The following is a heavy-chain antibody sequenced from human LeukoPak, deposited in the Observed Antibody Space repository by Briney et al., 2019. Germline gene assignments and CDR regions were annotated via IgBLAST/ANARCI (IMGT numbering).Heavy chain of an antibody. Sequence: PSETLSLTCTVSGGSISSYYWGWIRQPPGKGLEWIGYINYSGRTNYNPSLKSRVTISVDTSKNQFSLKLSSVTAADTAVYYCARILSSGYIDYWGQGTLVTVSS. D-gene: IGHD3-22*01. J-gene: IGHJ4*02. CDR3: ARILSSGYIDY. CDR1: GGSISSYY. V-gene: IGHV4-59*01. CDR2: INYSGRT.